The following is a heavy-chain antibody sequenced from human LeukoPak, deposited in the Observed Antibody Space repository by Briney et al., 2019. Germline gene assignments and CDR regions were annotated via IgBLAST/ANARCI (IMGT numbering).Heavy chain of an antibody. CDR1: GFTFSSYA. D-gene: IGHD6-13*01. V-gene: IGHV3-23*01. J-gene: IGHJ4*02. Sequence: GGSLRLSXAATGFTFSSYAMIWVRQAPGKGLEWVSAISGSGGSTYYADSVKGRFTISRDNSKNTLYLQMNSLRAEDTAIYYCAKDLRYSSSWSYFDYWGQGTLVTVSS. CDR3: AKDLRYSSSWSYFDY. CDR2: ISGSGGST.